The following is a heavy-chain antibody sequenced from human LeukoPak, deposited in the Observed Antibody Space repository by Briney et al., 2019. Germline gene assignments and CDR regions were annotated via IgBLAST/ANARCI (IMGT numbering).Heavy chain of an antibody. D-gene: IGHD3-22*01. CDR2: IKEDGSEK. CDR1: GFTFSTHW. Sequence: GGSLRLSCAASGFTFSTHWMSWVRQAPGKGLEWVANIKEDGSEKYYGDSVKGRFTISRDNAKNSLYLQMNSLRAEDTAVYYCARDSSGYQWGQGTLVTVSS. V-gene: IGHV3-7*01. J-gene: IGHJ4*02. CDR3: ARDSSGYQ.